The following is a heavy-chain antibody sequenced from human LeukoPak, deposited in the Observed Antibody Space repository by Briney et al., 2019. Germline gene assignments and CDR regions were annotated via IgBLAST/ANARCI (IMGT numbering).Heavy chain of an antibody. CDR3: ARFNYDILTGIDY. D-gene: IGHD3-9*01. V-gene: IGHV4-59*01. Sequence: PSETLSLTCTVSGGSISSYYWSWIRQPPGKGLEWIGYIYYSGSTSYNPSLKSRVTISVDTSKNHFSLKLSSVTAADTAVYYCARFNYDILTGIDYWGQGTLVTVSS. CDR1: GGSISSYY. J-gene: IGHJ4*02. CDR2: IYYSGST.